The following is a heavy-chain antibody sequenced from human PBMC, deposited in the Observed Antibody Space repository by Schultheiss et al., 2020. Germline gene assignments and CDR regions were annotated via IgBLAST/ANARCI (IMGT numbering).Heavy chain of an antibody. D-gene: IGHD1-26*01. CDR2: TYHSGST. Sequence: SETLSLTCAVSGGSISSSNWWSWVRQSPGKGLEWIGETYHSGSTNYNPSLKSRVTISVDKSKNQFSLKLSSVTAADTAVYYCARVSVKWDLSGTGSLDYWGQGTLVIVFS. CDR1: GGSISSSNW. J-gene: IGHJ4*02. CDR3: ARVSVKWDLSGTGSLDY. V-gene: IGHV4-4*02.